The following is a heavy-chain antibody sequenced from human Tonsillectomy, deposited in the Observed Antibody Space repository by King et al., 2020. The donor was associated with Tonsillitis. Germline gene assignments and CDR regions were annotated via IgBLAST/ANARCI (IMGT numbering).Heavy chain of an antibody. CDR1: AFTFRTYV. V-gene: IGHV3-30*04. CDR2: ISYDGKNK. CDR3: AVRRDCSDSNCYNAFYI. D-gene: IGHD2-2*02. J-gene: IGHJ3*02. Sequence: HVQLVESGGGVVQPGTSLRLSCEVSAFTFRTYVLDWVRQAPGKGLEGVAVISYDGKNKVYAESVKGRFTSSRDNSKNTLFMQLNSLRPEDTAVYYCAVRRDCSDSNCYNAFYIWGQGTMVTVSS.